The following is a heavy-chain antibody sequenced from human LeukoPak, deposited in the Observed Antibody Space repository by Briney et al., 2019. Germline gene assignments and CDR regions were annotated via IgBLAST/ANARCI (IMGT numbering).Heavy chain of an antibody. D-gene: IGHD6-19*01. CDR3: ARDLGSSGWEGYFDY. CDR2: IIPIFGTA. CDR1: GGTFSSYA. Sequence: ASVKVSCKASGGTFSSYAISWVRQAPGQGLEWMGGIIPIFGTANYAQKFQGRVTITADESTSTAYMELSSLRSEDTAVYYCARDLGSSGWEGYFDYWGQGTLVTVSS. V-gene: IGHV1-69*13. J-gene: IGHJ4*02.